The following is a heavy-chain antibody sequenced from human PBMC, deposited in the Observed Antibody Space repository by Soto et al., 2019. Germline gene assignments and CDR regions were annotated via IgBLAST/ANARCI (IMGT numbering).Heavy chain of an antibody. CDR3: ARDRTPPYNWFDP. CDR1: GGTFSSYA. J-gene: IGHJ5*02. V-gene: IGHV1-69*13. Sequence: SVKVSCKASGGTFSSYAISWVRQAPGQGLEWMGGIIPIFGTANYAQKFQGRVTITADESTSTAYMELSSLRSEDTAVYYCARDRTPPYNWFDPWGQGTLVTVSS. CDR2: IIPIFGTA.